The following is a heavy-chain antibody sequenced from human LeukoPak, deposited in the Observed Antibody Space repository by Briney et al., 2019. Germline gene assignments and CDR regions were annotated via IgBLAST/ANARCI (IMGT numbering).Heavy chain of an antibody. Sequence: LGAPLKISCKGSGYSFTSYWIGWVREMPGKRLEGMGIIYPGDSDTRYTPSFQCQVTISADKSISTAYLQWSSLKASDTAMYYCARARGDYLDYWGQGTLVTVSS. CDR3: ARARGDYLDY. J-gene: IGHJ4*02. CDR1: GYSFTSYW. CDR2: IYPGDSDT. V-gene: IGHV5-51*01.